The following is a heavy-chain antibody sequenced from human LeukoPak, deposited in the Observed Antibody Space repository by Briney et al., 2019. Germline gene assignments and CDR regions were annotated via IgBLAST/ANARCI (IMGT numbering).Heavy chain of an antibody. CDR3: ARPRAAVGATPSFDY. V-gene: IGHV1-69*01. CDR1: GGTFSSYA. D-gene: IGHD1-26*01. CDR2: IIPIFGTA. Sequence: GSSVKVSCKASGGTFSSYAISWVRQAPGQGLEWMGGIIPIFGTANYAQKFQGRVTITADESTSTAYMELSSLRSEDTAVYYCARPRAAVGATPSFDYWGQGTLVTVSS. J-gene: IGHJ4*02.